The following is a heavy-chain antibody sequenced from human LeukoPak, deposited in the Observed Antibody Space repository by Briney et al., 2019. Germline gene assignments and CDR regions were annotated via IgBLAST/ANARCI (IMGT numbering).Heavy chain of an antibody. J-gene: IGHJ4*02. CDR3: ARGLIGYSSSWYKY. CDR2: INHSGST. D-gene: IGHD6-13*01. Sequence: SETLSLTCAVYGGSFSGYYWSWIRQPPGKGLEWIGEINHSGSTNYNPSLKSRVTISVDTSKNQFSLKLSSVTAADTAVYYCARGLIGYSSSWYKYWGQGTLVTVSS. CDR1: GGSFSGYY. V-gene: IGHV4-34*01.